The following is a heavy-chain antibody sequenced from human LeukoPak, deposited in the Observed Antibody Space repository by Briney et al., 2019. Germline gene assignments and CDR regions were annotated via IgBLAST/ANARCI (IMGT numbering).Heavy chain of an antibody. Sequence: GESLKISCKGSGYSFTTYWIGWVRQMPGKGLECMGIIYPGDSDTRYSPSFQGQVTISADKSINTAYLQWSSLKASDTAMYYCARLGTYWSNYYFEYWGQGTLVTASS. CDR2: IYPGDSDT. CDR1: GYSFTTYW. CDR3: ARLGTYWSNYYFEY. V-gene: IGHV5-51*01. J-gene: IGHJ4*02. D-gene: IGHD3-10*01.